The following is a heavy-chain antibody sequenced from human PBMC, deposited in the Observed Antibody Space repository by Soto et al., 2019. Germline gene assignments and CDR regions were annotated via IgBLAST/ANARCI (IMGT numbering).Heavy chain of an antibody. V-gene: IGHV3-30-3*01. CDR3: ARGGYSSGWYYFGY. J-gene: IGHJ4*02. CDR2: ISYDGSNK. CDR1: GFTFSSYA. D-gene: IGHD6-19*01. Sequence: QVQLVESGGGVVQPGRSLRLSCAASGFTFSSYAMHWVRQAPGKGLEWVAVISYDGSNKYYADSVKGRFTISRDNSKNTLYLQMNSLRAEDTAVYYCARGGYSSGWYYFGYWGQGTLVTVSS.